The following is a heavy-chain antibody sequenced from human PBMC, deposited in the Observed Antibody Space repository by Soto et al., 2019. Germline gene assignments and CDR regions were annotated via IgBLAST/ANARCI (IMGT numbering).Heavy chain of an antibody. D-gene: IGHD5-18*01. CDR3: ARHGYSYGGGYFDD. J-gene: IGHJ4*02. Sequence: EVQLVESGGGLVQPGGSLRLSCAASGFTVSSNYMSWVRQAPGKGLEWVSVIYSGGSAYYADSVKGRFTISRDNSKNTLYLQMNSLRAEDTAVYYCARHGYSYGGGYFDDWGQGTLFTVAS. V-gene: IGHV3-66*04. CDR1: GFTVSSNY. CDR2: IYSGGSA.